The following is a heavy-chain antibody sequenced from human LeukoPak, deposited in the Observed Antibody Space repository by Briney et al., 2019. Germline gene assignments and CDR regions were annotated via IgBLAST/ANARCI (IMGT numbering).Heavy chain of an antibody. D-gene: IGHD4-17*01. CDR2: ISSSSSYI. CDR1: GGSISSSS. Sequence: ETLSLTCTVSGGSISSSSYYWGWIRQPPGKGLEWVSSISSSSSYIYYADSVKGRFTISRDNSKNTLYLQMNSLRAEDTAVYYCARDPPGADYGDYVGYFDYWGQGTLVTVSS. J-gene: IGHJ4*02. CDR3: ARDPPGADYGDYVGYFDY. V-gene: IGHV3-21*01.